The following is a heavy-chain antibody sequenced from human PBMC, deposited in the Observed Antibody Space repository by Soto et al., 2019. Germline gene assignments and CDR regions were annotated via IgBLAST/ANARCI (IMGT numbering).Heavy chain of an antibody. CDR1: GFTFDDYA. V-gene: IGHV3-9*01. CDR2: ISWNGGSR. CDR3: AKDIDYTSEWRRLDY. Sequence: GGSLRLSCAASGFTFDDYAMHWVRQAPGKGPEWVSGISWNGGSRAYADSVKGRFTISRDNANNSLYLQMNTLRAEDTAFYYCAKDIDYTSEWRRLDYWGQGTLVTVSS. J-gene: IGHJ4*02. D-gene: IGHD6-19*01.